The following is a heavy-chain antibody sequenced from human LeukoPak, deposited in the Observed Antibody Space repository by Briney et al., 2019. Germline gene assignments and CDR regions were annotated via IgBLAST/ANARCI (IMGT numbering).Heavy chain of an antibody. J-gene: IGHJ4*02. CDR1: GYMFTGYY. CDR3: ARGYCSGDCFTLFDY. V-gene: IGHV1-2*02. Sequence: VASVKVSCTASGYMFTGYYMHWGRQAPGQGLERMGWINPNSGGTNYAQKFQGRVTMTRDTSISTAYMELSSLRSDDTAVYYCARGYCSGDCFTLFDYWGQGTLVTVSS. CDR2: INPNSGGT. D-gene: IGHD2-21*02.